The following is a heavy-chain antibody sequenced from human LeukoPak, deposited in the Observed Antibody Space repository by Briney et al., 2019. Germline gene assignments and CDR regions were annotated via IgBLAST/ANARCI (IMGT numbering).Heavy chain of an antibody. V-gene: IGHV4-4*07. CDR2: IYTSGST. CDR3: ARDYSSGFYRDAFDI. D-gene: IGHD3-22*01. Sequence: WETLSLTCTVSGGSISSYYWSWIRQPAGKGLEWIGRIYTSGSTNYNPSLKSRVTMSVDTSKNQFSLRLSSVTAADTAVYYCARDYSSGFYRDAFDIWGQGTMVTVSS. CDR1: GGSISSYY. J-gene: IGHJ3*02.